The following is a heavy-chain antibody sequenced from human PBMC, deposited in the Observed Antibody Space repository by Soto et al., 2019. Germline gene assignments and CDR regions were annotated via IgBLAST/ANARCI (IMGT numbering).Heavy chain of an antibody. D-gene: IGHD3-22*01. Sequence: PSETLSLTCTVSGGSVNTAPYHWSWIRQSPRNGLEWIGNIYYTGSTNYNPSFESRVAISLDTSNNRFSLRLTSLTSAGTAVYFCARDHHSYYDTSGYYPYFDFWGQGTLVTVSS. CDR1: GGSVNTAPYH. CDR2: IYYTGST. V-gene: IGHV4-61*01. J-gene: IGHJ4*02. CDR3: ARDHHSYYDTSGYYPYFDF.